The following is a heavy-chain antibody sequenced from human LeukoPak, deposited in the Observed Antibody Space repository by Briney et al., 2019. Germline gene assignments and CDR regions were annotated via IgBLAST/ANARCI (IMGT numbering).Heavy chain of an antibody. D-gene: IGHD2-2*01. CDR3: YAQAGS. Sequence: GRSLRLSCVASGFTFSAYGMHWVRQAPGKGLEWVAFIAYDGSTQYYVDFAKGRFTISRDNSKNTLLLQMTSLRIEDTAVYYCYAQAGSWGQGTLVTVSS. CDR1: GFTFSAYG. CDR2: IAYDGSTQ. V-gene: IGHV3-30*03. J-gene: IGHJ4*02.